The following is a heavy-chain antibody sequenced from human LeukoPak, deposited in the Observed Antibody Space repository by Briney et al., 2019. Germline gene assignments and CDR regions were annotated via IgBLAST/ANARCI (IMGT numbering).Heavy chain of an antibody. V-gene: IGHV1-2*02. CDR3: ASRTKGYSSGWYYFDY. CDR2: INPNSGGT. Sequence: GASVKVSFKASGYTFTGYYMHWVRQAPGQGLEWMGWINPNSGGTNYAQKFQGRVTMTRDTSISTAYMELSRLRSDDTAVYYCASRTKGYSSGWYYFDYWGQGTLVTVST. D-gene: IGHD6-19*01. J-gene: IGHJ4*02. CDR1: GYTFTGYY.